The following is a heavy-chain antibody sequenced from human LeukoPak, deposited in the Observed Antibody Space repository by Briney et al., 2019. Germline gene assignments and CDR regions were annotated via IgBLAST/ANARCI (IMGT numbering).Heavy chain of an antibody. Sequence: TGGSLRLSCAASGFTFSSYWMSWVRQAPGKGLEWVANIKQDGSEEYYVDSVKGRFTISRDNAKNSLYLQMNSLRAEDTAVYYCARVPPSAQWLVHFYGAFDIWGQGTMVTVSS. CDR1: GFTFSSYW. D-gene: IGHD6-19*01. CDR2: IKQDGSEE. V-gene: IGHV3-7*01. J-gene: IGHJ3*02. CDR3: ARVPPSAQWLVHFYGAFDI.